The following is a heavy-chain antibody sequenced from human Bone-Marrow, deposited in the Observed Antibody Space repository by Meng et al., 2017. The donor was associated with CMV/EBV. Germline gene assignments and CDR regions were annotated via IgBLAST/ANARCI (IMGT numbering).Heavy chain of an antibody. V-gene: IGHV4-59*05. J-gene: IGHJ5*02. Sequence: ESLKISCAASGFTFSSYSMNWVRQAPGKGLEWIGSIYYSGSTYYNPSLKSRVTISVDTSKNQFSLKLSSVTAADTAVYYCARVGRDYDFWSGPLGWFDPWGQGTLVTVSS. CDR3: ARVGRDYDFWSGPLGWFDP. D-gene: IGHD3-3*01. CDR1: GFTFSSYSMN. CDR2: IYYSGST.